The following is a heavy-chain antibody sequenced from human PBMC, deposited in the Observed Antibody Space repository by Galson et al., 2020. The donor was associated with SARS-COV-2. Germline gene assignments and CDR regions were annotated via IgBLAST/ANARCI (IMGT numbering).Heavy chain of an antibody. CDR3: ARWRGYYDSSGYYPDAFDI. CDR2: ISSSSSYI. Sequence: GEFLKISCAASGFTFSSYSMNWVRQAPGKGLEWVSSISSSSSYIYYADSVKGRFTISRDNAKNSLYLQMNSLRAEDTAVYYCARWRGYYDSSGYYPDAFDIWGQGTMVTVSS. D-gene: IGHD3-22*01. CDR1: GFTFSSYS. V-gene: IGHV3-21*01. J-gene: IGHJ3*02.